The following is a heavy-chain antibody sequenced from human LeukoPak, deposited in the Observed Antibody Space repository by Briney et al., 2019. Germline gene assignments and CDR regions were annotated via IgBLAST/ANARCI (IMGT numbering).Heavy chain of an antibody. CDR3: ARPGIVGATTDAFDI. CDR1: GGTFSSYA. V-gene: IGHV1-69*05. D-gene: IGHD1-26*01. CDR2: IIPIFGTA. Sequence: SVKVSCKTSGGTFSSYAISWVRQAPGQGLEWMGGIIPIFGTANYAQKFQGRVTITTDESTSTAYMELSSLRSEDTAVYYCARPGIVGATTDAFDIWGQGTMVTVSS. J-gene: IGHJ3*02.